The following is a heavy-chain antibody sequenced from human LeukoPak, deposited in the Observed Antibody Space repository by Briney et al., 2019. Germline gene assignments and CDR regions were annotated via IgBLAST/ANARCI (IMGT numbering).Heavy chain of an antibody. J-gene: IGHJ5*02. V-gene: IGHV1-69*04. CDR2: IIPILGIA. CDR1: GGTFSSYT. Sequence: SVKVSCKASGGTFSSYTISWLRQAPGQGLEWMGRIIPILGIANYAQKFQGRVTITADKSTSTAYMELSSLRSEDTAAYYCARDVRGYCSSTSCYWFDPWGQGTLVTVSS. CDR3: ARDVRGYCSSTSCYWFDP. D-gene: IGHD2-2*01.